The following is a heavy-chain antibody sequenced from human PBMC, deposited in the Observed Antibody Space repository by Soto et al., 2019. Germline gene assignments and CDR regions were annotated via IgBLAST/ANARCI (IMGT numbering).Heavy chain of an antibody. CDR2: INHSEST. CDR3: ARRIAAVQFDY. V-gene: IGHV4-34*01. J-gene: IGHJ4*02. D-gene: IGHD6-13*01. CDR1: GGSFSGYY. Sequence: SETLSLNCAVYGGSFSGYYWSWIRQPPGKGLEWIGEINHSESTNYNPSLKSRVTISVDTSKNQCSLKLSSVTAADTAVYYYARRIAAVQFDYWGQGTLVTVSS.